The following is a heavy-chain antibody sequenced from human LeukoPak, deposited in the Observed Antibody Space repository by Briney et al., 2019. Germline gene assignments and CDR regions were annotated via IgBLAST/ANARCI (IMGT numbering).Heavy chain of an antibody. CDR1: GITLSNYG. V-gene: IGHV3-23*01. Sequence: GGSLRLSCAVSGITLSNYGMTWVRQAPGKGLEWVAGLSGSGGSTNYADSVKGRFTTSRDNAKSTLYLQMNSLRAEDTAVYFCAKRGVVIRVILVGFHKEAYYFDSWGQGVLVTVSS. CDR2: LSGSGGST. D-gene: IGHD3-22*01. CDR3: AKRGVVIRVILVGFHKEAYYFDS. J-gene: IGHJ4*02.